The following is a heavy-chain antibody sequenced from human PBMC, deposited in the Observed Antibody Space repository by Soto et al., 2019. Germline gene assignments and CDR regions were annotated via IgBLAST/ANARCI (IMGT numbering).Heavy chain of an antibody. V-gene: IGHV1-18*01. D-gene: IGHD2-15*01. Sequence: QVQLVQSGAEVKKPGASVKVSCKASGYTFTSYGISWVRHSPGQGLEWMGWISAYNGNKNYAQKPQGRLTMTTDTSTSTAYMELRSLRSDDTAVYDCARDVGDVVVVPLHYPDYWGQGTLVTVSS. CDR3: ARDVGDVVVVPLHYPDY. CDR2: ISAYNGNK. CDR1: GYTFTSYG. J-gene: IGHJ4*02.